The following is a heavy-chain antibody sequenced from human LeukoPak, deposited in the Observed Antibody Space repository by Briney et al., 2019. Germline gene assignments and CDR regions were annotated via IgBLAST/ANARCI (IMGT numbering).Heavy chain of an antibody. CDR3: AIVGGSYPY. Sequence: SETLSLTCAVYGGSFSGYYWSWIRQPPGKGLEWIGEINHSGSTNYNPSLKSRVTISVDMSKNQFSLKLSSVTAADTAVYYCAIVGGSYPYWGQGTLVTVSS. J-gene: IGHJ4*02. CDR1: GGSFSGYY. V-gene: IGHV4-34*01. CDR2: INHSGST. D-gene: IGHD1-26*01.